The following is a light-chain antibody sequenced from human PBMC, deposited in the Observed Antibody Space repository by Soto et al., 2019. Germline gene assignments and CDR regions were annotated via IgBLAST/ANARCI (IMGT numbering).Light chain of an antibody. CDR1: QSLTGR. CDR2: DAS. J-gene: IGKJ2*01. Sequence: DIQMTQSPSTLSASIGDTVTLTCRASQSLTGRLAWYQQKPGRPPKLLIYDASILESGVPSRFSGSESGADFTLTISSLRPDDFATFYCQQYKVYPYTFGQGTRL. CDR3: QQYKVYPYT. V-gene: IGKV1-5*01.